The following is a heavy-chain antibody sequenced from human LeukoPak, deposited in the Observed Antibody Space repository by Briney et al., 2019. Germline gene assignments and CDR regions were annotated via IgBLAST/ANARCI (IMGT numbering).Heavy chain of an antibody. D-gene: IGHD3-3*01. Sequence: ASVKVSCKASGYTFTSYGISWVRQAPGQGLEWMGWISAYNGNTNYAQKLQGRATMTTDTSTSTAYMELRSLRSDDTAVYYCARIPDTIFGVVPDYWGQGTLVTVSS. CDR2: ISAYNGNT. V-gene: IGHV1-18*01. CDR1: GYTFTSYG. CDR3: ARIPDTIFGVVPDY. J-gene: IGHJ4*02.